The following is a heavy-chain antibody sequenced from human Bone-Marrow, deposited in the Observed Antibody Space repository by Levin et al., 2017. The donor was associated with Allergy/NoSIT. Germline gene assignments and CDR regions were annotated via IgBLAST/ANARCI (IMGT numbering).Heavy chain of an antibody. CDR2: ISNSGGTT. Sequence: LSLTCAASGFTFSSSAMSWVRQAPGKGLEWVSSISNSGGTTYYADSVKGRFTISRDNSKNTLYLQMISVRAEDTALYYCAKAYLLEWLPSGGFWGQGTLVTVSS. CDR3: AKAYLLEWLPSGGF. D-gene: IGHD3-3*01. CDR1: GFTFSSSA. J-gene: IGHJ4*02. V-gene: IGHV3-23*01.